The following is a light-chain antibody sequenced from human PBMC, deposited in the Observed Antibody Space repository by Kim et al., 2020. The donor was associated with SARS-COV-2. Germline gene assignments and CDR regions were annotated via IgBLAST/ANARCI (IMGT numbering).Light chain of an antibody. J-gene: IGKJ2*01. CDR1: EGISEY. CDR3: QQTSSSPYT. Sequence: SASVGGRVTITCRASEGISEYLTWYQQKPGTAPKLLINTSSNLQNGVPSRFSGSGSGTDFTLTITNLQPEDSATYYCQQTSSSPYTFGQGTKLEI. V-gene: IGKV1-39*01. CDR2: TSS.